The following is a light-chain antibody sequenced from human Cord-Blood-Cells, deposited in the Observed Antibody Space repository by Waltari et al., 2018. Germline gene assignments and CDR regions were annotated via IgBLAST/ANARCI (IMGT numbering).Light chain of an antibody. J-gene: IGLJ1*01. Sequence: QSALTQPPSASGSPGQSVTIPCTGTSSDVGGYNYVSWYQQHPGKAPKLMIYEVSKRPSGVPDRFSGSKSGNTASLTVSVLQAEDEADYYCSSYAGSNNVFGTGTKVTVL. CDR3: SSYAGSNNV. CDR1: SSDVGGYNY. CDR2: EVS. V-gene: IGLV2-8*01.